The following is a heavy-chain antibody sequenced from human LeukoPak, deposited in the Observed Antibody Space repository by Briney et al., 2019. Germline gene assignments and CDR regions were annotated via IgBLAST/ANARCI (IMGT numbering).Heavy chain of an antibody. CDR3: ARDGPAATDGNSPDY. CDR1: GYTFTSYY. J-gene: IGHJ4*02. V-gene: IGHV1-46*01. Sequence: ASVKVSCKASGYTFTSYYRHWVRQAPGQGLEWMGIINPSGCSTSYAHQSQGTITMSRVTSTSTVYMARSSLRSKDTAVYYCARDGPAATDGNSPDYWGQGTLVTVSS. D-gene: IGHD4-23*01. CDR2: INPSGCST.